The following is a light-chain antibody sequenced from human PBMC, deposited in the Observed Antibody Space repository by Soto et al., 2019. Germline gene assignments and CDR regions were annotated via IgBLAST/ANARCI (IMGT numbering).Light chain of an antibody. CDR3: AAWDDSLNGSYV. CDR1: SSNIGSNT. J-gene: IGLJ1*01. V-gene: IGLV1-44*01. Sequence: QSVLTQPPSASGTHGQRVTISCSGSSSNIGSNTVNWYQQLPGTAPKLLIYRNNQRPSGVPDRFSGSKSGTSASLAISGLQSEDEADYYCAAWDDSLNGSYVFGIGTKVTVL. CDR2: RNN.